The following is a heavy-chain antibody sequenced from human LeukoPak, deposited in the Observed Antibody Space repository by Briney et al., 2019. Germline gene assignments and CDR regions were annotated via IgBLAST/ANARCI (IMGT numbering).Heavy chain of an antibody. J-gene: IGHJ4*02. CDR3: AKHGSGRYFDY. D-gene: IGHD6-19*01. Sequence: GGSLRLSCAASGFTFSTFSNYGMSWVRQAPGEGLEWVSAISDSGGKTYYADSMKGRFTISRDNSKTTLYLQMNSLRAEDTAVYYCAKHGSGRYFDYWGQGTLVTVSS. V-gene: IGHV3-23*01. CDR1: GFTFSTFSNYG. CDR2: ISDSGGKT.